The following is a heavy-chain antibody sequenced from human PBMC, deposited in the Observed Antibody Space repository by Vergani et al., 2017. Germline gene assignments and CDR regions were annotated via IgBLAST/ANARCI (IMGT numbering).Heavy chain of an antibody. V-gene: IGHV3-64*01. CDR3: RTGGNQFDDRDY. CDR1: GFTFCVQA. J-gene: IGHJ4*02. D-gene: IGHD4-23*01. CDR2: ITGDGYNT. Sequence: EVQLVESGGGLVQPGGSLRLSCEVSGFTFCVQAMHWVRQTPGKRLEYVSTITGDGYNTFYANSVKGRFSVSRDNSKNTLYLHMGSLRREDTAVYYCRTGGNQFDDRDYWGQGTLVTVSS.